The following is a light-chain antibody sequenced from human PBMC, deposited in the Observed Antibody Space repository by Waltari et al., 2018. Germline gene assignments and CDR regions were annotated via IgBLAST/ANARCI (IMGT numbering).Light chain of an antibody. CDR2: DSS. J-gene: IGKJ5*01. V-gene: IGKV3-11*01. CDR1: QNIPTY. CDR3: QQHNNWPRRT. Sequence: EIVLTQSPGTLSLSPGETANLSCRASQNIPTYLAWFQQRPGQAPVLLIYDSSNRAPGIPARFRGSGSGTDFTLTITSLEAEDFGIYYCQQHNNWPRRTFGQGARLDIK.